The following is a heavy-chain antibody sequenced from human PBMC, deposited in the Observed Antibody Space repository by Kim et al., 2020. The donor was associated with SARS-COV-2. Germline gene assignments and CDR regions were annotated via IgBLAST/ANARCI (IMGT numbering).Heavy chain of an antibody. CDR3: ARTSYSNYEGYYYYGMDV. CDR2: IIPIFGTV. J-gene: IGHJ6*02. D-gene: IGHD4-4*01. Sequence: SVKVSCKASGGTFSSYAISWVRQALGQGLEWMGGIIPIFGTVNYAQKFQGRVTITADESTSTAYMELSSLRSEDTAVYYCARTSYSNYEGYYYYGMDVWGQGTTVTVSS. V-gene: IGHV1-69*13. CDR1: GGTFSSYA.